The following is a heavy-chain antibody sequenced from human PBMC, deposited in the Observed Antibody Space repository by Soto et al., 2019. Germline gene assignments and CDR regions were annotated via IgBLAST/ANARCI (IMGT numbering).Heavy chain of an antibody. CDR3: ARRYGASFDY. J-gene: IGHJ4*02. D-gene: IGHD4-17*01. CDR2: IYYSGST. V-gene: IGHV4-39*07. Sequence: SETLSLTCTVSGGSISSSSYYWGWIRQPPGKGLEWIGSIYYSGSTYYNPSLKSRVTISVDTPKNQFSLKLSSVTAADTAVYYCARRYGASFDYWGQGTLVTVSS. CDR1: GGSISSSSYY.